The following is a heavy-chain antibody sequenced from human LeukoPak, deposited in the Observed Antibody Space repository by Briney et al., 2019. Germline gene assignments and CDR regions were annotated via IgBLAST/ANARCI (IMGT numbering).Heavy chain of an antibody. CDR1: GGSISSSSYY. V-gene: IGHV4-39*01. CDR2: IYYSGST. CDR3: ARYYGSGSFHFDY. Sequence: PSETLSLTCTVSGGSISSSSYYWGWIRQPPGKGLEGIGSIYYSGSTYYNPSRKSRVTIAVYTSKNQFSLKLSSVTAADTAVYYCARYYGSGSFHFDYWGQGTLVTVSS. J-gene: IGHJ4*02. D-gene: IGHD3-10*01.